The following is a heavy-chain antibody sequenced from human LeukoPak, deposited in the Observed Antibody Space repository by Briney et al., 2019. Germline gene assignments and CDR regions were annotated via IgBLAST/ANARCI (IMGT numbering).Heavy chain of an antibody. D-gene: IGHD5-18*01. CDR2: ISYDGSNK. J-gene: IGHJ6*02. CDR3: AKDPSGDSFGSYGLDV. Sequence: GGSLRLSCAASGFTFSSYDMHWVRQAPGKGLKRVAVISYDGSNKYYAASVKGRFTISRDNSKNTLYLQMNSRRPEDTAVYYCAKDPSGDSFGSYGLDVWGQGTTVTVSS. CDR1: GFTFSSYD. V-gene: IGHV3-30*18.